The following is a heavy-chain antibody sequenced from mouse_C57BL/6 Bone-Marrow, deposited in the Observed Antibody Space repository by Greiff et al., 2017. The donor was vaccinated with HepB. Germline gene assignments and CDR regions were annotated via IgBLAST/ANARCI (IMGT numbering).Heavy chain of an antibody. CDR1: GFSLTSYG. D-gene: IGHD2-3*01. Sequence: QVQLQQSGPGLVQPSQSLSITCTVSGFSLTSYGVHWVRQSPGKGLEWLGVIWSGGSTDYNAAFISRLSISKDNSKSQVFFKMNSLQVDDTAIYYGARKGLTPEELAGYLVAGGPGTRSPSPQ. J-gene: IGHJ1*01. CDR3: ARKGLTPEELAGYLVA. CDR2: IWSGGST. V-gene: IGHV2-2*01.